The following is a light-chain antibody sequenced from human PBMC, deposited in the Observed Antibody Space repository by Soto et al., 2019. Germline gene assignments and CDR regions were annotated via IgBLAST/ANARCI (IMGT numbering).Light chain of an antibody. Sequence: EIVLTQSPGTLSLSPWERATLSSSASQSVSSSYLAWYQQKPGQAPRLLIYGTYSRATGITDRFSGSGTGTDFTLTISSLQPEDFATYYCQQSYSTPRTFGQGTKVDIK. V-gene: IGKV3-20*01. J-gene: IGKJ1*01. CDR2: GTY. CDR1: QSVSSSY. CDR3: QQSYSTPRT.